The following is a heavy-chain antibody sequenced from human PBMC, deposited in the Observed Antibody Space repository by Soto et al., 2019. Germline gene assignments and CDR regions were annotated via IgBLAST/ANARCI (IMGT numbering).Heavy chain of an antibody. CDR2: ISGSGGST. Sequence: GGSLTLSCAASGFTYSSYAMGWARQAPGKGLEWVSAISGSGGSTYYADSVKGRFTISRDNSKNTLYLQMNSLRAEDTAVYYCAKENGYSSSWFEFDYWGQGTLVTVSS. J-gene: IGHJ4*02. CDR1: GFTYSSYA. CDR3: AKENGYSSSWFEFDY. D-gene: IGHD6-13*01. V-gene: IGHV3-23*01.